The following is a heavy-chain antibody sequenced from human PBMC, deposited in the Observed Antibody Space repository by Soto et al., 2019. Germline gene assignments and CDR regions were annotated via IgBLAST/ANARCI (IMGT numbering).Heavy chain of an antibody. CDR1: GGSMSSSHW. D-gene: IGHD3-9*01. CDR2: ISHSGTS. Sequence: QVQLQESGPGLVKPSGTLSLTCAVSGGSMSSSHWWPWVRQSPGKGLEYIGEISHSGTSNSNPSLESRVTLSVDRSMNHFSLTLTSVTAADTAVYYCARVVLTITRGAFDAWGQGTLVIVSS. CDR3: ARVVLTITRGAFDA. J-gene: IGHJ3*01. V-gene: IGHV4-4*02.